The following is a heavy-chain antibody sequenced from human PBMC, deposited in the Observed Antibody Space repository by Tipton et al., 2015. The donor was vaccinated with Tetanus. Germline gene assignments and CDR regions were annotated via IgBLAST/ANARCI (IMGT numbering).Heavy chain of an antibody. V-gene: IGHV4-30-4*01. J-gene: IGHJ6*02. CDR1: GGSISSADYY. Sequence: TLSLTCTVSGGSISSADYYWSWIRQPPGKGLEWIGYVSYSGGTYSNPSLRSRIIISVDTSKNQFSLILSSVTAADTAVYYCARATPSGSYFVRYYSMDVWGQGTTVVVFS. CDR2: VSYSGGT. D-gene: IGHD3-22*01. CDR3: ARATPSGSYFVRYYSMDV.